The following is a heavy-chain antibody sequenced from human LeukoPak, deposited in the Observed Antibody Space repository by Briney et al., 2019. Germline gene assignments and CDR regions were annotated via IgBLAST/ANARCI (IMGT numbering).Heavy chain of an antibody. CDR3: ASQTGPGSLYYYYYTDV. CDR1: GYTFTGYY. J-gene: IGHJ6*03. V-gene: IGHV1-2*02. CDR2: INPNSGGT. Sequence: ASVTVSYKASGYTFTGYYMHWVRQAPGQGLEWMGWINPNSGGTNYAQKFQGRVTMTRDTSISTAYMELSRLRSDDTAVYYCASQTGPGSLYYYYYTDVWGKGTTVTVSS. D-gene: IGHD7-27*01.